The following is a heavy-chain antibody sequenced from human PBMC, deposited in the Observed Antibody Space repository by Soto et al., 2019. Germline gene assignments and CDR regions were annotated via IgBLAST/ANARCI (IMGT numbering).Heavy chain of an antibody. V-gene: IGHV1-46*01. J-gene: IGHJ5*02. CDR3: ARDSDVDFWSGYVRFDP. Sequence: ASVKVSGKASGYTFTSYYMHWVRQAPGQGLEWMGIINPSGGSTSYAQKFQGRVTITADESTSTAYMELSSLRSEDTAVYYCARDSDVDFWSGYVRFDPWGQGTLVTVSS. CDR1: GYTFTSYY. CDR2: INPSGGST. D-gene: IGHD3-3*01.